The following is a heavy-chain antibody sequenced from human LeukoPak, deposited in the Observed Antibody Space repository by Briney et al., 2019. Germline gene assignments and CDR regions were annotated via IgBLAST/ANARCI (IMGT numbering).Heavy chain of an antibody. J-gene: IGHJ2*01. CDR1: GYTFTSYG. CDR3: ARDSRFLEWLFPHWYFDL. D-gene: IGHD3-3*01. V-gene: IGHV1-18*01. CDR2: ISAYNGNT. Sequence: ASVKVSCKASGYTFTSYGISWVRQAPGQGLEWMGWISAYNGNTNYAQKLQGRVTMTTDTSTSTAYMELRSLRSDDTAVYYCARDSRFLEWLFPHWYFDLWGRGTLVTVSS.